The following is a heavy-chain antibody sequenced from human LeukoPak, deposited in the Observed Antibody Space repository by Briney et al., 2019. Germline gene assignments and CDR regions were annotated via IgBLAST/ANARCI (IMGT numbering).Heavy chain of an antibody. CDR2: IKQDGSEK. J-gene: IGHJ4*02. CDR1: GFTFSSYW. V-gene: IGHV3-7*03. Sequence: GGSLRLSCAASGFTFSSYWMSWVRQAPGKGLEWVANIKQDGSEKYYVDSVKGRFTISRDNSKNTLCLQMNSLRAEDTAVYYCVYYDSSGYYHVFDYWGQGTLVTVSS. D-gene: IGHD3-22*01. CDR3: VYYDSSGYYHVFDY.